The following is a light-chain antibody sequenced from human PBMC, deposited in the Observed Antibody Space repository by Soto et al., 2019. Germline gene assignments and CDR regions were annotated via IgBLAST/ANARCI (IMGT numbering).Light chain of an antibody. Sequence: EIVMTQSPATLSVSPGERVTLSCRASQSVVTNLAWYQQKPGQAPRLLIYGASTRATGIPARFSGTGSGTEFTLTISSLQSEDFAIYYCLHYTSWPPWTFGQGTKVEFK. J-gene: IGKJ1*01. CDR1: QSVVTN. CDR3: LHYTSWPPWT. CDR2: GAS. V-gene: IGKV3-15*01.